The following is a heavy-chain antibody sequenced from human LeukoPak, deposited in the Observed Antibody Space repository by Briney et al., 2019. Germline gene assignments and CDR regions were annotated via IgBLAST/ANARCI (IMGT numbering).Heavy chain of an antibody. CDR3: ARAQKYSYDAFDI. Sequence: GGSLRLSCAASGFTFSSYSMNWVRQAPGKGLEWVSSISSSSSYIYYADSVRGRFTISRDNAKNSLYLQMNSLSAEDTAVYYCARAQKYSYDAFDIWGQGTMVTVSS. CDR2: ISSSSSYI. J-gene: IGHJ3*02. D-gene: IGHD4-11*01. CDR1: GFTFSSYS. V-gene: IGHV3-21*01.